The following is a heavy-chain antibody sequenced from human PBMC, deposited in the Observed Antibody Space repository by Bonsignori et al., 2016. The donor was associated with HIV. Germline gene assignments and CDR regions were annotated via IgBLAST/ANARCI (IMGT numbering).Heavy chain of an antibody. CDR3: ARGPSKVHFDL. Sequence: SETLSLTCIVSGDSIRYYYWSWIRQPAGKGLEWIGRIYTTGATTYNPSLKSRVSMSVDTSKKQFSLKVNSVTAADTAVYYCARGPSKVHFDLWGQGTLVTVSS. CDR2: IYTTGAT. V-gene: IGHV4-4*07. D-gene: IGHD3-3*02. J-gene: IGHJ4*02. CDR1: GDSIRYYY.